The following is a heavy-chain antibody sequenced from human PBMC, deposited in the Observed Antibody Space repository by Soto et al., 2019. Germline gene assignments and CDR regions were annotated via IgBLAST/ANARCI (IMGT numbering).Heavy chain of an antibody. J-gene: IGHJ5*02. Sequence: SETLSLTCGVYGGSFSGYQWNWIRQSPGQGLEWIGEINHSGTTKYTPSLERRINLSVDTSKKQFSLKMFSVTAADTAIYYCARGWRFDPWGRGTQVTVSS. CDR1: GGSFSGYQ. CDR2: INHSGTT. CDR3: ARGWRFDP. D-gene: IGHD1-1*01. V-gene: IGHV4-34*01.